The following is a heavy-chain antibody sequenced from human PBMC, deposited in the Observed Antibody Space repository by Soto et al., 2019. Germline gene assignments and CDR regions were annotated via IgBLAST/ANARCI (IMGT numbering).Heavy chain of an antibody. CDR1: GFTFSSYG. CDR3: AKVVSQCGLWLGCYYYYGMDV. J-gene: IGHJ6*02. CDR2: ISYDGSNK. Sequence: GGSLRLSCAASGFTFSSYGMHWVRQAPGKGLEWVAVISYDGSNKYYADSVKGRFTISRDNSKNTLYLQMNSLRAEDTAVYYCAKVVSQCGLWLGCYYYYGMDVWGQGTTVTVSS. D-gene: IGHD3-3*01. V-gene: IGHV3-30*18.